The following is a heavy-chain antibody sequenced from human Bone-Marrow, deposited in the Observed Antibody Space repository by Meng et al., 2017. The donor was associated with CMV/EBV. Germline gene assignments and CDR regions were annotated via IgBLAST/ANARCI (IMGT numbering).Heavy chain of an antibody. CDR1: GGSFSGYY. D-gene: IGHD3-10*01. CDR3: ARAPRWRFDP. V-gene: IGHV4-34*01. CDR2: INHSGST. Sequence: SETLSLTCAVYGGSFSGYYWSWIRQPPGKGLEWIGEINHSGSTNYNPSLKSRVTISVDTSKNQFSLKLSSVTAADTAVYYCARAPRWRFDPWGQGTTVTVSS. J-gene: IGHJ6*02.